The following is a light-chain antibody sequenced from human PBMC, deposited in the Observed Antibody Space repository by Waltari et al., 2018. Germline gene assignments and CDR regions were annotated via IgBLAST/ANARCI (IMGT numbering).Light chain of an antibody. CDR2: DVS. CDR3: SSYTSSSSWV. CDR1: SSDVGGYNY. V-gene: IGLV2-14*01. Sequence: QSALTQPASVSGSPGQSITISCTGTSSDVGGYNYVPWYQQHPGKAPELMIYDVSKRPSGVSNRFSGSKSGNTASLTISGLQAEDEADYYCSSYTSSSSWVFGGGTKLTVL. J-gene: IGLJ3*02.